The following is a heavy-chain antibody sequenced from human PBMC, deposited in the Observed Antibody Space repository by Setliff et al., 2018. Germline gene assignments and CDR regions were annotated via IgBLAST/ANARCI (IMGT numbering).Heavy chain of an antibody. Sequence: PSETLSLTCAVYGGSFSGYYWSWIRQPPGKGLEWIGSIYYSGSTNYNPSLKSRVTISVDTSKNQFSLKLSSVTAADTAVYYCARASLGYDFWSGYYSPELWLDPWGQGTLVTVSS. CDR1: GGSFSGYY. CDR2: IYYSGST. J-gene: IGHJ5*02. CDR3: ARASLGYDFWSGYYSPELWLDP. V-gene: IGHV4-34*01. D-gene: IGHD3-3*01.